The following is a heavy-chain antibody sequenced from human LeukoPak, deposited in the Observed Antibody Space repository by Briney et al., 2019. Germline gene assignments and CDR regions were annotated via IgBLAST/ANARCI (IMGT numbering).Heavy chain of an antibody. CDR1: GGSISSYY. V-gene: IGHV4-59*01. D-gene: IGHD6-19*01. Sequence: SETLCLTCTVSGGSISSYYWSWIRQPPGKGLEWIGYIYYSGSTNYNPSLKSRVTISVDTSKNQFSLKLSSVTAADTAVYYCARLGNVAGSYFDYWGQGTLVTVSS. CDR2: IYYSGST. CDR3: ARLGNVAGSYFDY. J-gene: IGHJ4*02.